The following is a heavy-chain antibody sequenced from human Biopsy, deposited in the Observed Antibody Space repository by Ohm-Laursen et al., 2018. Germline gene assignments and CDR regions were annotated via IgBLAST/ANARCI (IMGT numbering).Heavy chain of an antibody. D-gene: IGHD3-22*01. V-gene: IGHV1-24*01. CDR3: AREEDNSGYDYYGMDV. CDR1: GYTLTALS. Sequence: VASVKVSCKVSGYTLTALSMHWVRQAPGRGLEWMGWINPNNGNTSYAQMLQGRVTVTRDTSTSTAYMELRSLRSDDTAVYFCAREEDNSGYDYYGMDVWGQGTTVTVSS. CDR2: INPNNGNT. J-gene: IGHJ6*02.